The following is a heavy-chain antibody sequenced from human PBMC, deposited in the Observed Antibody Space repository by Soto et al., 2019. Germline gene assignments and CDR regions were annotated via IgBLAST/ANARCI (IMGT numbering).Heavy chain of an antibody. Sequence: SETLSLTCSVSGGSINSYWWSWIRQPAGKGLEWIGRVYSSGTTNYNPSLNSRATLSVETSKNQFSLKLSSVTAADTAVYYCARDIGSYAYGEGYWGQGIQVTVSS. CDR1: GGSINSYW. CDR3: ARDIGSYAYGEGY. D-gene: IGHD3-10*01. J-gene: IGHJ4*02. V-gene: IGHV4-4*07. CDR2: VYSSGTT.